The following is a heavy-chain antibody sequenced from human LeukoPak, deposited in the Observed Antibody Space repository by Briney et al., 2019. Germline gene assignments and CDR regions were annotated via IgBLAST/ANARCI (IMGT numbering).Heavy chain of an antibody. CDR2: IYYSGNT. CDR1: GGSISSSNYY. CDR3: ARGLPKIDSGDYGGTWFDP. D-gene: IGHD4-17*01. Sequence: SETLSLTCTISGGSISSSNYYWAWIRQPPGKGLEWIGSIYYSGNTYYNSSLNSRVTISLDTSNNQFSLKLSSVTAADTAVYYCARGLPKIDSGDYGGTWFDPWGQGTLVTVSS. V-gene: IGHV4-39*07. J-gene: IGHJ5*02.